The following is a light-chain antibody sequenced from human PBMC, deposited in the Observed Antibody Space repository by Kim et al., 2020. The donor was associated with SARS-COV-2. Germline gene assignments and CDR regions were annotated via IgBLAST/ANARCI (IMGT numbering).Light chain of an antibody. V-gene: IGLV3-1*01. CDR1: KLGNKY. CDR2: QDS. J-gene: IGLJ3*02. Sequence: VSPVKTASITCAGDKLGNKYTCWYQQKPGQSPVLVIYQDSKRPSGIPERFSGSNSGNTATLTISGTQAMDEADYYCQAWDRTTVVFGGGTQLTVL. CDR3: QAWDRTTVV.